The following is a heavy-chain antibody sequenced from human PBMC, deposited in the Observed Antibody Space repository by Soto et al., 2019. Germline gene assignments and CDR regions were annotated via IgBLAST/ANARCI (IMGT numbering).Heavy chain of an antibody. CDR1: GFTFSSYS. Sequence: EVQLVESGGGLVQPGGSLRLSCAASGFTFSSYSMNWVRQAPGKGLEWVSYISSSSSTIYYADSVKGRFTISRDNAKNSLYLQMNSLRDEDTAVYYCARDDGFPSSSSSLDYWGQGTLVTVSS. V-gene: IGHV3-48*02. J-gene: IGHJ4*02. D-gene: IGHD6-13*01. CDR2: ISSSSSTI. CDR3: ARDDGFPSSSSSLDY.